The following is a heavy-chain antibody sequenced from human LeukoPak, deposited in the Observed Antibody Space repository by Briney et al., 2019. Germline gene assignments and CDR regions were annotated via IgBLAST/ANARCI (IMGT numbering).Heavy chain of an antibody. CDR3: ARDWANIVVVVAATPATWFDP. J-gene: IGHJ5*02. D-gene: IGHD2-15*01. V-gene: IGHV3-30-3*01. Sequence: PGRSLRLSCAASGFTFSSYAMHWVRQAPGKGLEWVAVISYDGSNKYYADSVKGRFTISRDNSKNTLHLQMNSLRAEDTAVYYCARDWANIVVVVAATPATWFDPWGQGTLVTVSS. CDR2: ISYDGSNK. CDR1: GFTFSSYA.